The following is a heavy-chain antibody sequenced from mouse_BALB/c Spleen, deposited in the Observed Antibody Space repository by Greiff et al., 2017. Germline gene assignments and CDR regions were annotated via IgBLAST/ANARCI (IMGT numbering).Heavy chain of an antibody. CDR1: GFTFSSFG. J-gene: IGHJ4*01. V-gene: IGHV5-17*02. CDR3: ARGGDAMDY. CDR2: ISSGSSTI. Sequence: EVQGVESGGGLVQPGGSRKLSCAASGFTFSSFGMHWVRQAPEKGLEWVAYISSGSSTIYYADTVKGRFTISRDNPKNTLFLQMTSLRSEDTAMYYGARGGDAMDYWGQGTSVTVSS.